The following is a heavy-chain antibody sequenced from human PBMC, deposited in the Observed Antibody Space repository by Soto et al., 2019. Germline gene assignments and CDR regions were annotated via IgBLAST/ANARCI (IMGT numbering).Heavy chain of an antibody. V-gene: IGHV3-9*01. J-gene: IGHJ4*02. CDR1: GFTFDDYA. D-gene: IGHD2-2*01. CDR2: INWNSASI. Sequence: EVQLVESGGGLVQPGRSLRLSCAASGFTFDDYAMHWVRQAPGKGLEWVSGINWNSASIAYADSVKGRFTISRDNAKNSLYLHINSLRAEDTALYYCAQDYGAVPAAMAIWGQGTLVTVSS. CDR3: AQDYGAVPAAMAI.